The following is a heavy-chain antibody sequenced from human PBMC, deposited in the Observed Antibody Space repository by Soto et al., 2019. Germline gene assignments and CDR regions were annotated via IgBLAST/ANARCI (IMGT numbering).Heavy chain of an antibody. V-gene: IGHV1-69*02. Sequence: QVQLVQSGAEVKKPGSSVKVSCKASGGTFSSYTISWVRQAPGQGLEWMGRTIPILGIANYAQKFQGRVTITADKSTSTAYMELSSLRSEDTAVYYCASGENSFDPWGQGTLVTVSS. CDR2: TIPILGIA. CDR3: ASGENSFDP. D-gene: IGHD4-17*01. CDR1: GGTFSSYT. J-gene: IGHJ5*02.